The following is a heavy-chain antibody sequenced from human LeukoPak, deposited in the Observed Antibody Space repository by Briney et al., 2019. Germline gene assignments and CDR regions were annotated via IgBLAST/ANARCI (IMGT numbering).Heavy chain of an antibody. Sequence: ASVKVSCKASGYTFTSYGISWVRQAPGQGLEWMGWISAYNGNTNYAQKLQGRVTMTTDTSTSTACMELRSLRSDDTAVYYCARDLDKYYYDSSGYTPLDYWGQGTLVTVSS. CDR1: GYTFTSYG. V-gene: IGHV1-18*01. J-gene: IGHJ4*02. D-gene: IGHD3-22*01. CDR3: ARDLDKYYYDSSGYTPLDY. CDR2: ISAYNGNT.